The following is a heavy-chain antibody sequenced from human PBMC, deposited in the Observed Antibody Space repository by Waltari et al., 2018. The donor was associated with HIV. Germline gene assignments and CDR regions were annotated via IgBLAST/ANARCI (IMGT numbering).Heavy chain of an antibody. CDR1: GLLVSDYT. V-gene: IGHV3-30-3*01. D-gene: IGHD2-21*02. J-gene: IGHJ4*02. CDR3: ARGIYCGSDCYSGLDS. CDR2: ISKAGTKK. Sequence: QVQLVESGGGVVQPGRSLRLSCAASGLLVSDYTMHWVRQAPGKGLEWVAVISKAGTKKYYADSVNGRFTISRDNSNNALYLQMNSLTVEDTAVYYCARGIYCGSDCYSGLDSWGQGSLVTVSS.